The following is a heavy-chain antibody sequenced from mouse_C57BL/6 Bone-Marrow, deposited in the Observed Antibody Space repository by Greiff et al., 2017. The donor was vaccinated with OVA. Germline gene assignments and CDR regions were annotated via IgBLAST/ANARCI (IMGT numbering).Heavy chain of an antibody. D-gene: IGHD2-1*01. Sequence: EVMLVESGGDLVKPGGSLKLSCAASGFTFSSYGMSWVRQTPDKRLEWVATISSGGSYTYSPDSVKGRFTISRDNAKNTLYLQVSRLKSEDTAMYYCARHLIYYNAMDYWGQGTSVTVSS. V-gene: IGHV5-6*01. J-gene: IGHJ4*01. CDR1: GFTFSSYG. CDR2: ISSGGSYT. CDR3: ARHLIYYNAMDY.